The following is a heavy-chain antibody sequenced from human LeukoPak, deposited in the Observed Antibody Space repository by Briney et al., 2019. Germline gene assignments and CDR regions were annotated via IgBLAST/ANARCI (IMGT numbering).Heavy chain of an antibody. CDR1: GGTSSSYA. Sequence: SVKVSCKASGGTSSSYAISWVRQAPGQGLEWMGRIIPIFDTANYAQKFQGRVAITADKSTSTAYMELSSLRSEDTAVYYCAAQTSHDSSGLDYWGQGTLVTVSS. D-gene: IGHD3-22*01. V-gene: IGHV1-69*06. J-gene: IGHJ4*02. CDR3: AAQTSHDSSGLDY. CDR2: IIPIFDTA.